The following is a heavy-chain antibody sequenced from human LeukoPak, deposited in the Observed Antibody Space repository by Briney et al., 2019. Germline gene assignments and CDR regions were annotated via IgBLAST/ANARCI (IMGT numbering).Heavy chain of an antibody. D-gene: IGHD4-17*01. J-gene: IGHJ4*02. CDR2: ISGSGAST. V-gene: IGHV3-23*01. CDR3: AKDRYGDYSFDS. Sequence: GGSLRLSCAASGFTFSSGAMNWVRQAPGKGLEWVSSISGSGASTYDADSVKGRFTISRDNSKNTLYLQMNSLRAEDTAIYYCAKDRYGDYSFDSWGQGTLVTVSS. CDR1: GFTFSSGA.